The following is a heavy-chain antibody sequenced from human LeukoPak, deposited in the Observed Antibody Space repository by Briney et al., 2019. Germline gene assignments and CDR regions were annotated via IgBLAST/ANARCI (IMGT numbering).Heavy chain of an antibody. D-gene: IGHD6-25*01. CDR1: GGSISSYY. CDR3: AREAATLDY. J-gene: IGHJ4*02. V-gene: IGHV4-59*01. CDR2: ISYSGST. Sequence: PSETLSLTCTVSGGSISSYYWSWIRQPPGKGLEWIGYISYSGSTNYNPSLKSRVTISVDTSKNHFSLKLSSVTAADTAVYYCAREAATLDYWGQGTLSPSPQ.